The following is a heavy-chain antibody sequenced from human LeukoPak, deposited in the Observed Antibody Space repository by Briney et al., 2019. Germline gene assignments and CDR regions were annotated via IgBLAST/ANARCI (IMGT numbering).Heavy chain of an antibody. Sequence: ASVKVSCKASGYTFTGYYMHWVRQAPGQGLEWMGWINPNSGGTNYAQKFQGRVTITRNTSISTAYMELSSLRSEDTAVYYCARAGSYTIVAAFDIWGQGTMVTVSS. CDR1: GYTFTGYY. J-gene: IGHJ3*02. CDR2: INPNSGGT. CDR3: ARAGSYTIVAAFDI. D-gene: IGHD1-26*01. V-gene: IGHV1-2*02.